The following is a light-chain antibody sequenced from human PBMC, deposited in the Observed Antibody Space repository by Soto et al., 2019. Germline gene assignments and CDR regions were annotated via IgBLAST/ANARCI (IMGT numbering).Light chain of an antibody. V-gene: IGKV3-20*01. J-gene: IGKJ2*01. CDR2: GAS. CDR1: QSVSSIY. Sequence: EIVLTQSPGTLSLSPGERATLSCRAGQSVSSIYLAWYQQKPGQAPRLLIYGASSKATGIPDRFSGSGSGTDFTLTISRLEPEDFAVDYCQQYGSSPPYTFGQGTKLEIK. CDR3: QQYGSSPPYT.